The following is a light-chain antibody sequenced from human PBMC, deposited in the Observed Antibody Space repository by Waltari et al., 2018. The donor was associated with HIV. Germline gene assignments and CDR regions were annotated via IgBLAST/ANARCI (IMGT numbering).Light chain of an antibody. V-gene: IGLV1-47*01. Sequence: QSVMTQPPSASGTPGQRVTISCSGSSSNIGRNYVNWYQQLPGTTPNPLIYRNNQRPSGVPDRFSGSKSGTSASLAISGLRSEDEADYYCAAWDDSLSGSWVFGGGTQVTVL. CDR3: AAWDDSLSGSWV. CDR1: SSNIGRNY. CDR2: RNN. J-gene: IGLJ3*02.